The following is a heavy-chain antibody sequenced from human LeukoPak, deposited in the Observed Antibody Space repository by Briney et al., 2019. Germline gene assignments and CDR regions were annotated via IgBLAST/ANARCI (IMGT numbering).Heavy chain of an antibody. CDR3: ARGGYSSGWSYFDY. CDR1: GGSFSGYY. V-gene: IGHV4-34*01. Sequence: SETLSLTCAVYGGSFSGYYWSWIRQPPGKGLEWIGEINHSGSTNYSPSLKSRVTISVDKSKNQFSLKLSSVTAADTAVYYRARGGYSSGWSYFDYWGQGTLVTVSS. J-gene: IGHJ4*02. CDR2: INHSGST. D-gene: IGHD6-19*01.